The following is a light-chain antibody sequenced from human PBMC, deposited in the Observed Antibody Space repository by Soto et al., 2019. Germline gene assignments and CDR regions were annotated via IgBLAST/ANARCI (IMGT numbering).Light chain of an antibody. CDR3: QQYGSSLFT. V-gene: IGKV3-20*01. Sequence: DIVLTQSPGTLSLSPGERATLSCRASQSVSSKYLAWYQQKPGQPPRVLIYGTSNRATGIPERFSGGGSGTDFTLTITRLESEDFAVYYCQQYGSSLFTFGPGTKVDF. CDR2: GTS. J-gene: IGKJ3*01. CDR1: QSVSSKY.